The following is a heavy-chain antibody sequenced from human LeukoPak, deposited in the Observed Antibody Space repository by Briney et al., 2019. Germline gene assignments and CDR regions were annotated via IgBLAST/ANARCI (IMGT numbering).Heavy chain of an antibody. CDR2: ISYDGSNK. D-gene: IGHD3-16*01. J-gene: IGHJ4*02. CDR1: GFIFSSYD. CDR3: AKAGSYYDYVWGTPTHFDY. Sequence: SGKSLRLSCAASGFIFSSYDMHWVRQAPGKGLEWVAVISYDGSNKYYADSVKGRFTISRDNSKNTLYLQMNSLRAEDTAVYYCAKAGSYYDYVWGTPTHFDYWGQGILVTVSS. V-gene: IGHV3-30*18.